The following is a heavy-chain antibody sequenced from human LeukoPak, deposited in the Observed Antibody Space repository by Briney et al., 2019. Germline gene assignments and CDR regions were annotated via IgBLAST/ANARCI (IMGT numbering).Heavy chain of an antibody. CDR2: IYYSGST. D-gene: IGHD3-10*01. Sequence: PSETLSLTCTVSSGSISSSSSYWGWIRQPPGKGLEWIGSIYYSGSTYYNPSLKSRVTISVDTSKNQFSLRLSSVTAADAAVYYCARHGPITSGAFYYYYYMDVWGKGTTVTVSS. J-gene: IGHJ6*03. CDR3: ARHGPITSGAFYYYYYMDV. CDR1: SGSISSSSSY. V-gene: IGHV4-39*01.